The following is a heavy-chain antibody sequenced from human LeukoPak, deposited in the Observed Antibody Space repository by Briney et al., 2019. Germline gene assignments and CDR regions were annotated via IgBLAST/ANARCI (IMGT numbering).Heavy chain of an antibody. CDR3: ARGQNAATTESYYYHMDV. J-gene: IGHJ6*03. Sequence: SETLSLTCAVYGGSFSGYYWSWIRQPPGKGLEWIGEINHSGSTNYNPSLKSRVTISVDTSKNQFSLKLSSVTAADTAVYYCARGQNAATTESYYYHMDVWGKGTTVTVSS. CDR2: INHSGST. V-gene: IGHV4-34*01. CDR1: GGSFSGYY. D-gene: IGHD1-14*01.